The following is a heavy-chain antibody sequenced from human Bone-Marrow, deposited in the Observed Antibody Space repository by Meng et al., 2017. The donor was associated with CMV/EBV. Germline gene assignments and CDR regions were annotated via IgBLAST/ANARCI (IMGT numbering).Heavy chain of an antibody. CDR3: ATGVADFEY. J-gene: IGHJ4*02. CDR2: MNPNSGNT. D-gene: IGHD6-19*01. CDR1: GYTFTSYD. V-gene: IGHV1-8*01. Sequence: QVELVQSVAEVKKPGASEKVSCKASGYTFTSYDINSVRQAAGQGLEWMGWMNPNSGNTDYAQKFQGRVTMTRNISKSTAYMDLSSLRSEDTAVYYCATGVADFEYWGQGTLVTVSS.